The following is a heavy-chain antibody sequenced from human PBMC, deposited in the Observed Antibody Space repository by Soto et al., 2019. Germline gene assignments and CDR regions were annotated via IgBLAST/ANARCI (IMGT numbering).Heavy chain of an antibody. Sequence: QVQLMESGGGLVKPGGSLRLSCKTSGIIFSDYYMGWVRQAPGKGLEWISDISNSGSTKNYADSVKGRFTISRDNAKNSLYLQMSSLRGEDTAVYYCVRGEYHDCWGPLYGSYWGQGTLVTVSS. V-gene: IGHV3-11*01. J-gene: IGHJ4*02. CDR1: GIIFSDYY. CDR3: VRGEYHDCWGPLYGSY. D-gene: IGHD3-3*01. CDR2: ISNSGSTK.